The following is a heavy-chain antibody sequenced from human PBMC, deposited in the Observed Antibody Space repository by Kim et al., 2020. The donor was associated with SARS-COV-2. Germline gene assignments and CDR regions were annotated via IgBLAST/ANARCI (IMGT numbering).Heavy chain of an antibody. J-gene: IGHJ4*02. D-gene: IGHD6-19*01. CDR3: AREAVAGYFDY. V-gene: IGHV6-1*01. CDR2: N. Sequence: NEYAVSVKSRITINPDTSKNQFSLQLNSVTPGDTAVYYCAREAVAGYFDYWGQGTLVTVSS.